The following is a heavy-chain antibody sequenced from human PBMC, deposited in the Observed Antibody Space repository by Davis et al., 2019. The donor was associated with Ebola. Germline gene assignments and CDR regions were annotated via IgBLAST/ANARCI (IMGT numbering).Heavy chain of an antibody. CDR2: ISGSGYT. CDR1: GFPFSGYA. Sequence: GESLKISCAASGFPFSGYAISWVRQAPGKGLQWVSGISGSGYTYYADSVKGRFTISRDNSKNTLSLQMNSLRAEDTAVYYCAKGEGAMGTLDPWGQGTLVTVSS. D-gene: IGHD7-27*01. J-gene: IGHJ5*02. V-gene: IGHV3-23*01. CDR3: AKGEGAMGTLDP.